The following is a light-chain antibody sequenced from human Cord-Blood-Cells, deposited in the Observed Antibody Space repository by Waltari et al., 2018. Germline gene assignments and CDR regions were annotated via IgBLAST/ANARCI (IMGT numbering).Light chain of an antibody. Sequence: QSALTQPASMSGSPGQSITISCTGTSRDVGGYNYVSWYQQHPGKAPKLMIYEVSNRPSGVSNRFSGSKSGNTASLTISGLQAEDEADYYCSSYTSSSTLYVFGTGTKVTVL. CDR1: SRDVGGYNY. CDR3: SSYTSSSTLYV. J-gene: IGLJ1*01. CDR2: EVS. V-gene: IGLV2-14*01.